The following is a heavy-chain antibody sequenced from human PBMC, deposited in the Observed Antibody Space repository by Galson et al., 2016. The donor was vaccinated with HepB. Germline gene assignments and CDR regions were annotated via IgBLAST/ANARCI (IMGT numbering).Heavy chain of an antibody. CDR2: IPLDGSNK. CDR3: AKDPHYGSDRGYGMDV. J-gene: IGHJ6*02. CDR1: GFRFGSYG. V-gene: IGHV3-30*18. Sequence: SLRLSCAASGFRFGSYGMHWVRQAPGKGLEWVAYIPLDGSNKYYRDSVKGRFTISRDNSKNTVYLQMNSLRAEDTAVYYCAKDPHYGSDRGYGMDVWGQGTTVTVSS. D-gene: IGHD3-10*01.